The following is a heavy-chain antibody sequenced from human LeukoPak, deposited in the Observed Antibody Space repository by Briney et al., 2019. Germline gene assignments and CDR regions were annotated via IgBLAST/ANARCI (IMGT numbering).Heavy chain of an antibody. CDR3: ARLVYGSSGALVDY. D-gene: IGHD6-6*01. J-gene: IGHJ4*02. CDR2: IYPGYSDT. CDR1: GYSFTSYW. V-gene: IGHV5-51*01. Sequence: GESLKISCKGSGYSFTSYWIGGVRQVPRKGLEWMGIIYPGYSDTRYSPSLQGQVTISADKSISTAYLQWSSLKASDTAMYYCARLVYGSSGALVDYWGQGTLVTVSS.